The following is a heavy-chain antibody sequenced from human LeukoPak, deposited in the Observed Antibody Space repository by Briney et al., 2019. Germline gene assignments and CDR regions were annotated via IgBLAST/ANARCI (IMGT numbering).Heavy chain of an antibody. CDR1: GFTFSSYG. CDR3: AKPWRFLELDAFDI. Sequence: GGSLRLSCAASGFTFSSYGMHWVRQAPGKGLEWVAFIRYDGSNKYYADSVKGRFTISRDNSKNTLYLQMNSLRAEDTAVYYCAKPWRFLELDAFDIWGQGTMVTVSS. J-gene: IGHJ3*02. V-gene: IGHV3-30*02. CDR2: IRYDGSNK. D-gene: IGHD3-3*01.